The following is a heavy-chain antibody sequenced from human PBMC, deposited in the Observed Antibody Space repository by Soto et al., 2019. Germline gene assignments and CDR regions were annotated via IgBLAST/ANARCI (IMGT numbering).Heavy chain of an antibody. CDR1: GYTCTSYG. V-gene: IGHV1-18*01. J-gene: IGHJ5*02. D-gene: IGHD5-18*01. CDR3: ARDVDTAMVNWFDP. Sequence: ASVKVSCKDSGYTCTSYGMRWVRQAPGQGLEWMGWISAYNGNTNYAQKLQGRVTMTTDTSTSTAYMELRSLRSDDTAVYYCARDVDTAMVNWFDPWGQGTLVTVSS. CDR2: ISAYNGNT.